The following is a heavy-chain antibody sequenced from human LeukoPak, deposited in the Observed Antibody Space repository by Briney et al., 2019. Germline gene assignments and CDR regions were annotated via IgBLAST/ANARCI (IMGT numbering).Heavy chain of an antibody. CDR2: ITNGGSTI. CDR1: GFTFSDYN. D-gene: IGHD3-9*01. Sequence: GGSLTLSCAASGFTFSDYNMNWVRQAPGKGLEWVSYITNGGSTIHHADSVKGRFTISRDNAKKTLYLQMNSLRAEDTAVYYCARSIGLTGGGVDVWGQGTTVTVSS. CDR3: ARSIGLTGGGVDV. V-gene: IGHV3-11*01. J-gene: IGHJ6*02.